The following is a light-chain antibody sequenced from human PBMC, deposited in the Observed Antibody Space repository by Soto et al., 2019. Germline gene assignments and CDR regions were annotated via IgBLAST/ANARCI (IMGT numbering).Light chain of an antibody. V-gene: IGLV1-51*01. J-gene: IGLJ1*01. CDR1: SXNIGGNS. Sequence: QSVLTQPPSVSAAPGQKVTISCSGSSXNIGGNSVSWYQQLPGTAPTLLTYDDNKRPSGIPDRFSGSKSGTSATLGITGFQTGDEADYYCGSWDSSLSADVFGTGTKVTVL. CDR3: GSWDSSLSADV. CDR2: DDN.